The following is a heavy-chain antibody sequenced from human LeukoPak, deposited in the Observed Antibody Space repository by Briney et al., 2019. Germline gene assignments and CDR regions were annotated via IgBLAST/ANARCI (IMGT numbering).Heavy chain of an antibody. CDR2: IYTSYFT. CDR3: ARVHSVTGTYFDS. Sequence: SETLSLTCTISGDSMSGYSWSWLREPAGKELEWIGRIYTSYFTEYNLSLDGRVTMSIDTSKNQFSLMLDSVTAADTAIYYCARVHSVTGTYFDSWGQGALVTVSS. J-gene: IGHJ4*02. CDR1: GDSMSGYS. D-gene: IGHD3-10*01. V-gene: IGHV4-4*07.